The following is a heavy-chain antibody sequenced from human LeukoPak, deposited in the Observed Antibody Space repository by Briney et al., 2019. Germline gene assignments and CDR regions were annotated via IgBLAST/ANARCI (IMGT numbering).Heavy chain of an antibody. J-gene: IGHJ4*02. CDR3: ATGSSGSPSYFDY. V-gene: IGHV1-69-2*01. Sequence: ASVKVSCKVSGYTFTDYYMHWVQQAPGKGLEWMGLVDPEDGETMYAEKFQGRVTITADTSTDTAYMELSSLRSEDTAVYYCATGSSGSPSYFDYWGQGTLVTVSS. CDR1: GYTFTDYY. CDR2: VDPEDGET. D-gene: IGHD1-26*01.